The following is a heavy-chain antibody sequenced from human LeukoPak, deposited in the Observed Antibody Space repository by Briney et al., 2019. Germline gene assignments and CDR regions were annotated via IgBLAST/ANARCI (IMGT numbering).Heavy chain of an antibody. V-gene: IGHV3-21*01. Sequence: GGSLRLSCAASGFTFSSYSMNWVRQAPGKGPEWVSSISSSSSYIYYADSVKGRFTISRDNAKNSLYLQMNSLRAEDTAVYYCARVERDQYYDFWSGYYGGAFDYWGQGTLVTVSS. CDR2: ISSSSSYI. D-gene: IGHD3-3*01. CDR1: GFTFSSYS. CDR3: ARVERDQYYDFWSGYYGGAFDY. J-gene: IGHJ4*02.